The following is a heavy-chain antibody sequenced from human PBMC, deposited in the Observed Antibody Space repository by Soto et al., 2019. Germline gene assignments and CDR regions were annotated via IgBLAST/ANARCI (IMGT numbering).Heavy chain of an antibody. CDR1: GYTFTSYG. J-gene: IGHJ4*02. CDR3: ARDPETFDY. Sequence: QVQLVQSGAEVKKPGASVKVSCKASGYTFTSYGISWVRQAPGQGLEWMGWISAYNGNTNYAQKLQGRVTMTTDKTTSIAYMEPRRLRSEDTAVNYCARDPETFDYRGPGALVTASS. CDR2: ISAYNGNT. V-gene: IGHV1-18*01.